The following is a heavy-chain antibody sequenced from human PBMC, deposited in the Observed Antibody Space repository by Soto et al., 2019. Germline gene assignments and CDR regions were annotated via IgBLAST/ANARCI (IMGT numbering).Heavy chain of an antibody. V-gene: IGHV1-69*19. CDR3: AREGQVHTPAFVY. D-gene: IGHD3-10*01. Sequence: QVQLVQSGAEMKKPGSSVQVSCQSSGGTFNTYVMNWVRQAPGQGPEWMGDISPMFGAANYAPKVQGRVTITADESTGTSYLQLSSLTSEDTALYFCAREGQVHTPAFVYWGQGTLVTVSS. CDR1: GGTFNTYV. J-gene: IGHJ4*02. CDR2: ISPMFGAA.